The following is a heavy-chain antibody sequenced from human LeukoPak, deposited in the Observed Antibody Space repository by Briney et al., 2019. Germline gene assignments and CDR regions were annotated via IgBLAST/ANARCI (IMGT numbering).Heavy chain of an antibody. CDR3: ARDGGIGHFDY. J-gene: IGHJ4*02. CDR1: GFTFSNYE. CDR2: ISSGSNYI. Sequence: GGSLRLSCAASGFTFSNYEMNWVRQAPGEGLEWVSHISSGSNYIYYADSVKGRFTISRDNAKNSLYLQMNSLRAEDTAVYYCARDGGIGHFDYWGQGTLVTVSS. D-gene: IGHD6-13*01. V-gene: IGHV3-21*01.